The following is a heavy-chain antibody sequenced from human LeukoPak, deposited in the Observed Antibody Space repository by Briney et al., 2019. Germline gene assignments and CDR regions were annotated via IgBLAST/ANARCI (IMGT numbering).Heavy chain of an antibody. V-gene: IGHV1-2*02. J-gene: IGHJ4*02. D-gene: IGHD2-15*01. Sequence: GASVKVSCKASGYTFTGYYMHWVRQAPGQGVEWMGWINPNSGGTNYAQKFQGRVTMTRDTSISTAYMELSRLRSDDTAVYYCARDALLGGSFDYWGQGTLVTVSS. CDR2: INPNSGGT. CDR3: ARDALLGGSFDY. CDR1: GYTFTGYY.